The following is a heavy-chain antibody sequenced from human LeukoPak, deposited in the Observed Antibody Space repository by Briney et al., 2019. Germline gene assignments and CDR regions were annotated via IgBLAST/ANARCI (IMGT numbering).Heavy chain of an antibody. J-gene: IGHJ6*02. CDR1: GSTFSSYW. V-gene: IGHV3-7*01. CDR3: ARDSDYDFWSGYGMDV. CDR2: IKQDVSEK. D-gene: IGHD3-3*01. Sequence: GGSLRLSCAASGSTFSSYWISWVRQAPGNVLERVANIKQDVSEKYYVDSVKGRFTISRDNAKNSLYLQMNSLRAEDTAVYYCARDSDYDFWSGYGMDVWGQGTTVTVSS.